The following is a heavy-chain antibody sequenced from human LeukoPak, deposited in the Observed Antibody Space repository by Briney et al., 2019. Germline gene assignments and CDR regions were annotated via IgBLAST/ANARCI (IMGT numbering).Heavy chain of an antibody. CDR2: IYTSGST. Sequence: SETLSLTCTVSGGSISSGSYYWSWIRQPAGKGLEWIGRIYTSGSTNYNPSLKSRVTISIDTPKNQFSLKLSSVTAADTAVYYCARGRSGSYGYWGQGTLVTVSS. J-gene: IGHJ4*02. V-gene: IGHV4-61*02. D-gene: IGHD6-19*01. CDR1: GGSISSGSYY. CDR3: ARGRSGSYGY.